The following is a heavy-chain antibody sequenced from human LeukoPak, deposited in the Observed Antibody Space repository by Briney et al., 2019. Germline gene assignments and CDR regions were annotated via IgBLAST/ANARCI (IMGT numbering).Heavy chain of an antibody. J-gene: IGHJ3*02. CDR2: IYHSGST. CDR1: GGSISSSNW. D-gene: IGHD4-23*01. CDR3: ARDTVDDAFDI. Sequence: SGTLSLTCTVSGGSISSSNWWSWVRQPPGKGLEWIGEIYHSGSTNYNPSLKSRVTISVDKSKNQFSLKLGSVTAAVTAVYYCARDTVDDAFDIWGQGTMVTVSS. V-gene: IGHV4-4*02.